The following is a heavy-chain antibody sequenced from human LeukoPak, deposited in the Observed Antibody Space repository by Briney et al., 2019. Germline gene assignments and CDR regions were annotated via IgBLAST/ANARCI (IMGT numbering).Heavy chain of an antibody. J-gene: IGHJ4*02. CDR3: ARKLGGAQCGGDCFFDH. CDR2: ISPTGSYT. Sequence: GGSLRLSCEASGFMLSVYYMSWFRLAPGKGLEWIGYISPTGSYTTYADSVRGRFTISRDNAKNLLFLQMNDLTTDDTAVYYCARKLGGAQCGGDCFFDHWGQGTRVAVPS. V-gene: IGHV3-11*03. D-gene: IGHD2-21*02. CDR1: GFMLSVYY.